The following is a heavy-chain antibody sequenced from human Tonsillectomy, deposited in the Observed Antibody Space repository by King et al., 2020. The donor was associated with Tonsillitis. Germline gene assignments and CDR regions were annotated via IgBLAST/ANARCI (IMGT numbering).Heavy chain of an antibody. Sequence: QVQLVESGGGVVQPGRSLRLSCAASGFTFSSYDIHWVRQAPGKGLEWVAVIWYDGSKKYYADSVKGRFTISRDNSKNTLYLQMSSLRAEDTAVYYCAKEGRSFLYGMDVWGQGTTVTVSS. J-gene: IGHJ6*02. V-gene: IGHV3-30*18. CDR3: AKEGRSFLYGMDV. CDR1: GFTFSSYD. D-gene: IGHD2-15*01. CDR2: IWYDGSKK.